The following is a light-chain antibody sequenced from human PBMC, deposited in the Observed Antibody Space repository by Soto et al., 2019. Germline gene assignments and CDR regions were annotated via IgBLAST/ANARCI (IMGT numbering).Light chain of an antibody. J-gene: IGKJ1*01. CDR1: QSISSW. V-gene: IGKV1-5*03. CDR3: HQYNSYWT. Sequence: DIQMTQSPSTLSASVGDRVTITCRASQSISSWLAWYQQKPGKAPKLLIYKASSLESGVPSRFSGSESGTEFTLTISSLQPDDFATYYCHQYNSYWTFGQGTRVEIK. CDR2: KAS.